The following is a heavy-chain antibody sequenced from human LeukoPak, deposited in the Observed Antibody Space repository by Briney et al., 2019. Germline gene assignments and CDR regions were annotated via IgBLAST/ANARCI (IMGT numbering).Heavy chain of an antibody. CDR1: GGTFSSHA. CDR3: ARGDPPIEGYYFSNMDV. Sequence: SVKVSCKASGGTFSSHAFSWVRQAPGQGLEWTGGIIPMFGTADYAQKLQGRVTITADKSTSTAYMELSSLTSEDTAVYYCARGDPPIEGYYFSNMDVWGKGTTVTVSS. J-gene: IGHJ6*03. CDR2: IIPMFGTA. D-gene: IGHD2-21*01. V-gene: IGHV1-69*06.